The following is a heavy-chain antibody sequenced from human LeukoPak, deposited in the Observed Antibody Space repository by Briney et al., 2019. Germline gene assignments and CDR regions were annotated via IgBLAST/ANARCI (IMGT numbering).Heavy chain of an antibody. J-gene: IGHJ6*04. Sequence: PGGSLRLSCAASEFTFSSYNMNWVRQAPGKGLEWVSYISSSGSTTYYADSVKGRFTISRDNAKNSLYLQMNSLRAEDTAVYYCAELGITMIGGVWGKGTTVTISS. CDR1: EFTFSSYN. V-gene: IGHV3-48*04. CDR3: AELGITMIGGV. CDR2: ISSSGSTT. D-gene: IGHD3-10*02.